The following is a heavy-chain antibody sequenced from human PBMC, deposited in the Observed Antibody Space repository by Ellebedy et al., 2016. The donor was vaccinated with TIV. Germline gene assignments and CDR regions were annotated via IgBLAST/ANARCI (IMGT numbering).Heavy chain of an antibody. CDR1: GFTFSSYS. D-gene: IGHD3-22*01. CDR3: AKDGLNYYDSSGLPHYFDY. J-gene: IGHJ4*02. Sequence: PGGSLRLSCAASGFTFSSYSMNWVRQAPGKGLEWVAVIWYDGSNKYYADSVKGRFTISRDNSKNTLYLQMNSLRAEDTAVYYCAKDGLNYYDSSGLPHYFDYWGQGTLVTVSS. CDR2: IWYDGSNK. V-gene: IGHV3-33*06.